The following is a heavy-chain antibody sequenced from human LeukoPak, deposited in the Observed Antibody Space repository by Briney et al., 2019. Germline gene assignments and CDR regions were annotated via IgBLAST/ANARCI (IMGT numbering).Heavy chain of an antibody. Sequence: QTGVSLRLSCAASGFTFSSYAMSWVRQAPGKGLEWVSAISGSGGSTYYADSVKGRFTISRDNSKNTLYLQMNSLKTEDTAVYYCTTVPPWIVRIAAAEAWGQGTLVTVSS. J-gene: IGHJ5*02. D-gene: IGHD6-13*01. CDR2: ISGSGGST. CDR3: TTVPPWIVRIAAAEA. V-gene: IGHV3-23*01. CDR1: GFTFSSYA.